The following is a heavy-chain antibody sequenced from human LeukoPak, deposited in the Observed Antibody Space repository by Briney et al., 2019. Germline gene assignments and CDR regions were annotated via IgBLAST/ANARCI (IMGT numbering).Heavy chain of an antibody. J-gene: IGHJ4*02. CDR3: ARTLGYCSSTNCFLTFDY. CDR1: GFTFGSYW. D-gene: IGHD2-2*01. Sequence: GGSLRLSCAASGFTFGSYWMTWVRQAPGKGLEWVANIKHDGSEEYYVDSVKGRFTISRDNAKNSLYLQMNSLRAEDTAVYYCARTLGYCSSTNCFLTFDYWGQGTLVTVSS. V-gene: IGHV3-7*04. CDR2: IKHDGSEE.